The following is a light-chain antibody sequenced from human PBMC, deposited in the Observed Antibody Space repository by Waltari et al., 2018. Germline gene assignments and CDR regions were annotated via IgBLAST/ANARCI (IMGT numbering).Light chain of an antibody. CDR1: QSLTKRY. J-gene: IGKJ2*01. CDR2: GAS. CDR3: QQYGSSVMYT. V-gene: IGKV3-20*01. Sequence: EVVLTQSPDTLSMSPAEIATLSYRASQSLTKRYLAWYQQRPGQAPRLLIYGASSRAAGIPDRFSGSGSGTDLTLTISRLEPEDSEVYYGQQYGSSVMYTFGQGTKLEIK.